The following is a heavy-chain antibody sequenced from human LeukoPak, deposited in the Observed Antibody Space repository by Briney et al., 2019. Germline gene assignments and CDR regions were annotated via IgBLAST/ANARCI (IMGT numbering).Heavy chain of an antibody. CDR3: ARGRGIAAAGTVRRAFDI. J-gene: IGHJ3*02. Sequence: PGRSLRLSCAASGFTFSSYAMHWVRQAPGKGLEWVAVISYDGSNKYYADSVKGRFTISRDNSKNTLYLQMNSLRAEDTAVYYCARGRGIAAAGTVRRAFDIWGQGTMVTVSS. CDR1: GFTFSSYA. CDR2: ISYDGSNK. D-gene: IGHD6-13*01. V-gene: IGHV3-30*04.